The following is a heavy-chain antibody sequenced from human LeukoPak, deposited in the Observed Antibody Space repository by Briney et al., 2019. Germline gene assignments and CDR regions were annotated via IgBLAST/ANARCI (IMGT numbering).Heavy chain of an antibody. CDR1: GGSFSGYY. Sequence: SETLSLTCAVYGGSFSGYYWSWIRQPPGKGLEWIGEINHSGSTNYNPSLKSRVTISVDTSKNQFSLKLSSVTAADTAVYYCARDSAYYHDSSGYYGRGISWFDPWGQGTLVTVSS. V-gene: IGHV4-34*01. J-gene: IGHJ5*02. D-gene: IGHD3-22*01. CDR3: ARDSAYYHDSSGYYGRGISWFDP. CDR2: INHSGST.